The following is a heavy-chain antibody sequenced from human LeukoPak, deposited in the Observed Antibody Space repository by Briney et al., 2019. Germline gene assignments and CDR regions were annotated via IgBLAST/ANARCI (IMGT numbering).Heavy chain of an antibody. D-gene: IGHD3-10*01. CDR1: GYTFTSYY. V-gene: IGHV1-46*01. J-gene: IGHJ4*02. CDR2: INPSGGST. Sequence: ASVKVSCKASGYTFTSYYMHWVRQAPGQGLEWMGIINPSGGSTSYAQKFQGRVTMTRDMSTSTVYMELSRLRSDDTAVYYCARDVVRGVRVVHYWGQGTLVTVSS. CDR3: ARDVVRGVRVVHY.